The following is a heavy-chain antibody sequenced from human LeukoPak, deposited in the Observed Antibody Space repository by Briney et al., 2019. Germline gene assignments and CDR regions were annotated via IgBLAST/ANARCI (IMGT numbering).Heavy chain of an antibody. CDR1: GFTFSSYG. D-gene: IGHD2-2*01. V-gene: IGHV3-23*01. J-gene: IGHJ4*02. Sequence: GGTLRLSCAASGFTFSSYGMSWVRQAPGKGLEWVSGISGSGGSTYYADSVKGRFTISRDNSKNTLYLHMNSLRAEDTAVYYCAKGDGDIVVVPAYYFDYWGQGTLVTVSS. CDR2: ISGSGGST. CDR3: AKGDGDIVVVPAYYFDY.